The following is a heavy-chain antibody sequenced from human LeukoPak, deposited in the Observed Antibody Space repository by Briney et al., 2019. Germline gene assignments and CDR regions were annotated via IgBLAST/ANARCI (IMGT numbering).Heavy chain of an antibody. Sequence: GGSLRLSCAASGYTFNNYVMNWVRQAPGKGLEWVSVIYSGGSTYYADSVKGRFTISRDNSKNTLYLQMNSLRAEDTAVYYCAREMATIRVLYGMDVWGQGTTVTVSS. CDR1: GYTFNNYV. CDR3: AREMATIRVLYGMDV. CDR2: IYSGGST. V-gene: IGHV3-53*01. D-gene: IGHD5-24*01. J-gene: IGHJ6*02.